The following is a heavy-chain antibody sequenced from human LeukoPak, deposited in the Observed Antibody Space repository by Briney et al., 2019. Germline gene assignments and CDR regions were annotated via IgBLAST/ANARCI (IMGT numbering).Heavy chain of an antibody. J-gene: IGHJ4*02. V-gene: IGHV3-21*01. CDR2: ISSSSSYI. CDR1: GFTFSSYS. D-gene: IGHD3-22*01. CDR3: ARRWSYYDSIGYFDY. Sequence: GGSLRLSCAASGFTFSSYSRNWVRQAPGKGLEWVSSISSSSSYIYYADSVKGRFTISRDNAKNSLYLQMNSLRAEDTAVYYCARRWSYYDSIGYFDYWGQGTLVTVSS.